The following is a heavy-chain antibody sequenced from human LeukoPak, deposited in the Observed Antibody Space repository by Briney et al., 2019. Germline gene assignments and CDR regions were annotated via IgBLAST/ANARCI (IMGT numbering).Heavy chain of an antibody. D-gene: IGHD3-22*01. Sequence: PRGSLRLSCAASGFTVSSNYMSWVRQAPGKGLEWVSVIYSGGSTYYADSVKGRFTISRDNSKNTLYLQMNSLRAEDTAVYYCARDRYYYDSSGYYYYYYGMDVWGQGTTVTVSS. CDR2: IYSGGST. CDR3: ARDRYYYDSSGYYYYYYGMDV. J-gene: IGHJ6*02. CDR1: GFTVSSNY. V-gene: IGHV3-53*01.